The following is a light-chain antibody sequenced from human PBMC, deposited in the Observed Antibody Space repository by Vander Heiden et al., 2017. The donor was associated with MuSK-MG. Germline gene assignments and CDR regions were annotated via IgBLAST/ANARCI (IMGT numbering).Light chain of an antibody. CDR2: AAS. CDR3: QQSNSTPIT. CDR1: QSISSY. Sequence: DMQMTQSPSSLSASVGDRVTITCRASQSISSYLHWYQQKPGKAPKLLIYAASSLQSGVPSRFSGSGSGTDFTLTISSLQPEDFATYYCQQSNSTPITFGHGTKVDIK. J-gene: IGKJ3*01. V-gene: IGKV1-39*01.